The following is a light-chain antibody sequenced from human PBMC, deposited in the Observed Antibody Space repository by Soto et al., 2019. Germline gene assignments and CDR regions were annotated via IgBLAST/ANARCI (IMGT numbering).Light chain of an antibody. V-gene: IGLV2-8*01. CDR2: DVN. J-gene: IGLJ2*01. CDR1: LSDVGGQNL. CDR3: SSYTGTNVI. Sequence: QSALTQPPSASGSPGQSVTISCPGNLSDVGGQNLVSWYRQDPGKAPKLIIYDVNQRPSGVPDRFSGSKSGSTASLTVSGLQAEDEANYYCSSYTGTNVIFGGGTKLTVL.